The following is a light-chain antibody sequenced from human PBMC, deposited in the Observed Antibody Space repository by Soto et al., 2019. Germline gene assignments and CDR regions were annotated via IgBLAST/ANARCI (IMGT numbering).Light chain of an antibody. J-gene: IGLJ1*01. CDR1: SSDVGGYNY. Sequence: QSDLTQPASVSGSPGQSITISCTGTSSDVGGYNYVSWYQQHPGKASKLMIYDVSYRPSGVSDRFSGSKSGNTASLTISGLQSEDEADYYCDSYTSGSSYVFGTGTKVSVL. V-gene: IGLV2-14*01. CDR3: DSYTSGSSYV. CDR2: DVS.